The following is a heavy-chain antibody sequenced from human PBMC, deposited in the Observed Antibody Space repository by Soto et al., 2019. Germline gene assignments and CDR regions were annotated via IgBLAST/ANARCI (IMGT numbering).Heavy chain of an antibody. J-gene: IGHJ4*02. V-gene: IGHV3-30-3*01. D-gene: IGHD3-22*01. Sequence: QVQLVESGGGVVQPGRSLRLSCAASGFTFSSYAMHWVRQAPGKGLERVAVISYDGSNKYYADSVKGRFTISRDNSENTRYLQMNSLRAEDTAVYYCVLGKRYYYDSSPFDYWGQGTLVTVSS. CDR1: GFTFSSYA. CDR2: ISYDGSNK. CDR3: VLGKRYYYDSSPFDY.